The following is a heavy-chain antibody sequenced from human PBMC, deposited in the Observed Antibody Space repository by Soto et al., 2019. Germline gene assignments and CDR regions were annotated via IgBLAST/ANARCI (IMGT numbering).Heavy chain of an antibody. CDR2: MNPNSGNT. CDR1: GYTFTSYD. CDR3: ARVNYCSSTSCYEGWFDP. J-gene: IGHJ5*02. V-gene: IGHV1-8*01. D-gene: IGHD2-2*01. Sequence: QVQLVQSGAEVKKPGASVKVSCKASGYTFTSYDINWVRQATGQGLEWMGWMNPNSGNTGYAQKFQGRVTMTRNTSISTAYMELSSLRSEDTAVYYCARVNYCSSTSCYEGWFDPWGQGTLVTVSS.